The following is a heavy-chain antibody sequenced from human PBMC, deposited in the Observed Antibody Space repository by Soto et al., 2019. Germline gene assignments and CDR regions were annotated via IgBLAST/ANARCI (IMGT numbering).Heavy chain of an antibody. Sequence: ASVKVSCKASGYTFTSYAMHWVRQAPGQRLEWMGWINAGNGNTKYSQKFQGRVTITRDTSASTAYMELSSLRSEDTAVYYCARRQYYYDSSGYFNWFDPWGQGTLVTVSS. CDR2: INAGNGNT. CDR3: ARRQYYYDSSGYFNWFDP. J-gene: IGHJ5*02. CDR1: GYTFTSYA. V-gene: IGHV1-3*01. D-gene: IGHD3-22*01.